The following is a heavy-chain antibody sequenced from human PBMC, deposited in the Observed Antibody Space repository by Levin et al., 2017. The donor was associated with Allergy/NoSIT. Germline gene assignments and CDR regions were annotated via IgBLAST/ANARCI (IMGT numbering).Heavy chain of an antibody. Sequence: PGGSLRLSCAASGFTFSSYGIHWVRQAPGKGLEWVAVVSYDITTKYYADSVKGRFTISRDNSKNTVHLQMNSLRTEDTAVYYCAKVRDGGGSSYDYWGQGTLVTVSS. J-gene: IGHJ4*02. D-gene: IGHD2-15*01. CDR1: GFTFSSYG. CDR3: AKVRDGGGSSYDY. V-gene: IGHV3-30*18. CDR2: VSYDITTK.